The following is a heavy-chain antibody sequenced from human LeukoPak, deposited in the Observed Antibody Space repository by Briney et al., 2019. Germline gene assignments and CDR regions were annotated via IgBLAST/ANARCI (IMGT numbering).Heavy chain of an antibody. CDR2: ISGSGGGT. J-gene: IGHJ6*03. CDR1: GFPFSNFA. V-gene: IGHV3-23*01. D-gene: IGHD2-15*01. CDR3: AKGAVESLDYYFYMEV. Sequence: GGSLRLSCAASGFPFSNFAMNWVRQAPGKGLQWVSSISGSGGGTYNADSVKGRFTISRDNSKNTLYLEMSTLIAEDTAVYYCAKGAVESLDYYFYMEVWGKGTTVTVSS.